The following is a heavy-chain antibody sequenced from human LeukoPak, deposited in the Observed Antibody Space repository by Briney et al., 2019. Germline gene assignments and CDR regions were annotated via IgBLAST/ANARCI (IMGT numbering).Heavy chain of an antibody. CDR1: GGSISSSSYY. CDR2: IYYSGST. V-gene: IGHV4-39*07. D-gene: IGHD3-3*01. Sequence: SETLSLTCTVSGGSISSSSYYWGWIRQPPGKGLEWIGSIYYSGSTYYNPSLKSRVTISLDTSRNQFSLKLTSVTAADTAVYYCARDGVERFLEWSTTWFDPWGQGTLVTVSS. J-gene: IGHJ5*02. CDR3: ARDGVERFLEWSTTWFDP.